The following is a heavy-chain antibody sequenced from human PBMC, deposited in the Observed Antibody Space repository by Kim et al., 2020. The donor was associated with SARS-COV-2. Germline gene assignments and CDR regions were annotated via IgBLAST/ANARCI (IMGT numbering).Heavy chain of an antibody. CDR2: ISKSDTTT. CDR3: AKAEESSGNYYSAGYYYMDV. Sequence: GGSLRLSCEASGFSFNSYAVNWVRQAPGQGLEWVSGISKSDTTTTYADSVKGRFTTSRDNSKNLVFLFMNTLRAEDTAVYYCAKAEESSGNYYSAGYYYMDVWGKGTTVTVSS. V-gene: IGHV3-23*01. J-gene: IGHJ6*03. CDR1: GFSFNSYA. D-gene: IGHD1-26*01.